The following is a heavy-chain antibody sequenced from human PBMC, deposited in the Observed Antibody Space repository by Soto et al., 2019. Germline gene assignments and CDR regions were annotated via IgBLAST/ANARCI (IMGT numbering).Heavy chain of an antibody. Sequence: GGSLRLSCAASGFTFSRYTMPWVRQTPGRGLEWVADISYDGGDKYYADSVKGRFTISRDNSKNTLYLQMNSLRAEDTAVYYCEGTCGGDCYSSMDVWGQWTTVTVSS. CDR1: GFTFSRYT. V-gene: IGHV3-30-3*01. D-gene: IGHD2-21*02. CDR2: ISYDGGDK. CDR3: EGTCGGDCYSSMDV. J-gene: IGHJ6*02.